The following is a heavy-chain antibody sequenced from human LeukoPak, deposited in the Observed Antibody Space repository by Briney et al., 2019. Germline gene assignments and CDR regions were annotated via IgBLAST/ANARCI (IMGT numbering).Heavy chain of an antibody. CDR1: GFTFSSYG. J-gene: IGHJ4*02. Sequence: GGSLRLSCAASGFTFSSYGMHWVRQAPGKGLEWAAVIWYDGSNKYYADSVKGRFTISRDNSKNTLYLQMNSLRAEDTAVYYCARDLGDSSGYYLIDYWGQGTLVTVSS. CDR3: ARDLGDSSGYYLIDY. D-gene: IGHD3-22*01. V-gene: IGHV3-33*01. CDR2: IWYDGSNK.